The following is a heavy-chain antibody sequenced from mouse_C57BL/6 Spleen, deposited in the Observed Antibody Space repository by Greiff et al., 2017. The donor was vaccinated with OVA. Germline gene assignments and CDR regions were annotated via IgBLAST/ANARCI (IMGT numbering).Heavy chain of an antibody. Sequence: EVQLQQSVAELVRPGASVKLSCTASGFNIKNTYMHWVKQRPEQGLEWIGRIDPANGNTKYAPKFQGKATITADPSSNTAYLQLRSLTSEDTAIYYCARQDGSSYDWYFDVWGTGTTVTASS. CDR2: IDPANGNT. CDR3: ARQDGSSYDWYFDV. J-gene: IGHJ1*03. D-gene: IGHD1-1*01. V-gene: IGHV14-3*01. CDR1: GFNIKNTY.